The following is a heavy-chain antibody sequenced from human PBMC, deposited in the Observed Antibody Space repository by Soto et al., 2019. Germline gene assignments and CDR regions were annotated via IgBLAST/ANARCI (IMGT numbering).Heavy chain of an antibody. CDR1: GFTFSTFW. D-gene: IGHD4-4*01. J-gene: IGHJ4*02. V-gene: IGHV3-7*02. Sequence: EVELVESGGGLVQPGGSLRLSCAASGFTFSTFWMSWVRQAPGKRLEWVANIKPDGTETYYLDSVKGRFTISRDNAKDSLFLQMNSLTDEDTAVYYCAKTLFSVDYKKYPNFDYWGQGILVAVSS. CDR2: IKPDGTET. CDR3: AKTLFSVDYKKYPNFDY.